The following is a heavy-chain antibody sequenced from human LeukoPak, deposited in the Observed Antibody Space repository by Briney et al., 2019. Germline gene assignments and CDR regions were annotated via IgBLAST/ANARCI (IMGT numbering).Heavy chain of an antibody. V-gene: IGHV3-7*04. Sequence: GGSLRLSCAVSGFTFSNFWMSWVRQAPGRGLEWVANIHPEGDEKYHVESVKGRFTISRDNAKNSLFLQMNGLRVEDTAVYYCARGDAFSGDHWGQGTLVTVSS. CDR1: GFTFSNFW. CDR2: IHPEGDEK. CDR3: ARGDAFSGDH. J-gene: IGHJ4*02.